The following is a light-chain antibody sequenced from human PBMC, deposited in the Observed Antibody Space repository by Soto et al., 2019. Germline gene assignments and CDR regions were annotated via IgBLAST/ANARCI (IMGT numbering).Light chain of an antibody. Sequence: QSVLTQPPSASGTPGQRVTISCSGSSSNIGSNTVNWCQQLPGTAPKLLIFRNNQRPSGVPDRFSGSKSGTSASLAISGLRSEDEADYYCAAWDDSLSIWVFGGGTKLTVL. CDR1: SSNIGSNT. CDR3: AAWDDSLSIWV. J-gene: IGLJ3*02. CDR2: RNN. V-gene: IGLV1-47*01.